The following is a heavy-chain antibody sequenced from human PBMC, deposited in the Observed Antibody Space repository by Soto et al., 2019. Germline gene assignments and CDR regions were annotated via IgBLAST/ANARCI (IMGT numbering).Heavy chain of an antibody. CDR3: ARDRAGTSSWGFDH. CDR2: INAGNDNT. D-gene: IGHD7-27*01. Sequence: ASVKVSWKASGYTFTTNTIHWVRQAPGQTLEWMGWINAGNDNTKSSQKFQARVTLTKDTSATTVYMELSSLRSEDTAVYYCARDRAGTSSWGFDHWGQGTLVTVSS. J-gene: IGHJ4*02. CDR1: GYTFTTNT. V-gene: IGHV1-3*01.